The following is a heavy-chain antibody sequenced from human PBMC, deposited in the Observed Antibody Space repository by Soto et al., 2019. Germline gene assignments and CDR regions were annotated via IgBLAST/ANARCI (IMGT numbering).Heavy chain of an antibody. CDR2: IYYDGSNK. V-gene: IGHV3-33*01. J-gene: IGHJ4*01. CDR1: GFTFSSFG. D-gene: IGHD6-13*01. Sequence: QVQLEESGGGVVQPGRSLRLSCAASGFTFSSFGMHWVRQGPGKGLEWVALIYYDGSNKYYADSVKGRFTISRDNSKCTLHLQMNSLRAEDTAVYYCARDPSRIAAAQRGGFWGHGTLVTVSS. CDR3: ARDPSRIAAAQRGGF.